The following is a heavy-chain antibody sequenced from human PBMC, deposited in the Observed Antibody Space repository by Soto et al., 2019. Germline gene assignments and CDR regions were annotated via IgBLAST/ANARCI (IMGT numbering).Heavy chain of an antibody. J-gene: IGHJ6*03. Sequence: PGESLKISCKGSGYSFTSYWIGWVRQMPGKGLEWMGIIYPGDSDTRYSPSFQGQVTISADKSISTAYLQWSSLKASDTAMYYCARLGRGVGHFKYNYYYYYYYMDVWGKGTTVTVSS. CDR1: GYSFTSYW. CDR2: IYPGDSDT. D-gene: IGHD3-3*01. CDR3: ARLGRGVGHFKYNYYYYYYYMDV. V-gene: IGHV5-51*01.